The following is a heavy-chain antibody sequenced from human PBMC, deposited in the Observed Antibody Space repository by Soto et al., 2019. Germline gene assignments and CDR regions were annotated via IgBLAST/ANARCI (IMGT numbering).Heavy chain of an antibody. Sequence: QVQLVESGGGLVKPGGSLRLSCAAPGFTFSDYYMSWILQAPGTGLEWVSYISSSGSTIYYADSVKGRFTISRDNAKNSLYLQMNSLRAEDTAVYYCAKRATTVPTPGNYFDSWGQGTLVTVSS. CDR2: ISSSGSTI. D-gene: IGHD1-1*01. CDR3: AKRATTVPTPGNYFDS. V-gene: IGHV3-11*01. CDR1: GFTFSDYY. J-gene: IGHJ4*02.